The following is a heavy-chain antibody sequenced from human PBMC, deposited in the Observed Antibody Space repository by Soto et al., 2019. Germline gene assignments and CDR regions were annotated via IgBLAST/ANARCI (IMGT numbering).Heavy chain of an antibody. CDR3: ARSLRGGFVEAATDPFDH. J-gene: IGHJ4*02. D-gene: IGHD2-15*01. CDR2: IYYSGST. Sequence: QVQLQESGPGLVNPSETLSLTCTVSGGSISTFYWSWIRQPPGKGLDWIGYIYYSGSTNYNPSLKSRVTISVDTSKNQFSLRLSSVTAADTAVYYCARSLRGGFVEAATDPFDHWGQGTLVTVSS. V-gene: IGHV4-59*01. CDR1: GGSISTFY.